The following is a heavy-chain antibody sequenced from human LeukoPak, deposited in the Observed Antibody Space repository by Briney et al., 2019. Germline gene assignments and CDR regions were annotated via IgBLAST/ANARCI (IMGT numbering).Heavy chain of an antibody. V-gene: IGHV3-23*01. D-gene: IGHD6-25*01. CDR3: AKDALIARLGAAFDI. CDR2: ISGSGGST. Sequence: GGSLGLSCAASGFTFSSYAMSWVRQAPGKGLEWVSAISGSGGSTYYADSVKGRLTISRDNSKNTLYLQMNSLRAEDTAVYYCAKDALIARLGAAFDIWGQGTMVTVSS. CDR1: GFTFSSYA. J-gene: IGHJ3*02.